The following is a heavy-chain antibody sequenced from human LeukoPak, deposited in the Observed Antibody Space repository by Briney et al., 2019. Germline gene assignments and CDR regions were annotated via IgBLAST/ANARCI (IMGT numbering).Heavy chain of an antibody. V-gene: IGHV1-24*01. D-gene: IGHD6-6*01. CDR2: FDPEDGET. J-gene: IGHJ4*02. CDR3: ARDGSSSSGGFDY. CDR1: GYTLTELS. Sequence: ASVKVSCKVSGYTLTELSMHWVRQAPGKGLEWMGGFDPEDGETIYAQKFQGRVTITADKSTSTAYMELSSLRSEDTAVYYCARDGSSSSGGFDYWGQGTLVTVSS.